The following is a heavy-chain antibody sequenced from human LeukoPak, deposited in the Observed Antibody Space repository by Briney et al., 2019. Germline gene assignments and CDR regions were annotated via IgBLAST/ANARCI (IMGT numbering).Heavy chain of an antibody. V-gene: IGHV4-34*01. CDR3: ARGGYSGSYPFDY. J-gene: IGHJ4*02. D-gene: IGHD1-26*01. CDR1: GGSFSGSY. CDR2: IKHSGST. Sequence: SETLSLTCAVYGGSFSGSYWSWIRQPPGKGLERIGEIKHSGSTSYNPSLKSRVTISVDTSRNQFSLKLSSLTAADTAVYYCARGGYSGSYPFDYWGQGTLVTVSS.